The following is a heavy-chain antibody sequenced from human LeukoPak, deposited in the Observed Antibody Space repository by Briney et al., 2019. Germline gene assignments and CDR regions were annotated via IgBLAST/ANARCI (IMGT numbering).Heavy chain of an antibody. CDR3: AKGYSNRNDD. D-gene: IGHD5-12*01. V-gene: IGHV3-23*01. J-gene: IGHJ4*02. CDR2: ISGSGAST. Sequence: GGSLRLSCVASGFTFSSYGMNWVRQTPGKGLEWVSTISGSGASTYYADAVRGRFTISRDNSRNTLQLQMNSLRAEDTAVYYCAKGYSNRNDDWGQGTLVTVSS. CDR1: GFTFSSYG.